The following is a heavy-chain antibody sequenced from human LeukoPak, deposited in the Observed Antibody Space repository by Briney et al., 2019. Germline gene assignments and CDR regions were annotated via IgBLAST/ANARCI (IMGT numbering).Heavy chain of an antibody. CDR2: IRSKANSYAT. V-gene: IGHV3-73*01. D-gene: IGHD4-17*01. CDR1: GFTFSGSA. Sequence: GGSLRLSCAASGFTFSGSAMHWVRQASGKGLEWVGRIRSKANSYATAYAASVKGRFTISRDDSKNTAYLQMNSLKTEDTAVYYCTMWDYGDYQGRDYWGQGTLVTVSS. CDR3: TMWDYGDYQGRDY. J-gene: IGHJ4*02.